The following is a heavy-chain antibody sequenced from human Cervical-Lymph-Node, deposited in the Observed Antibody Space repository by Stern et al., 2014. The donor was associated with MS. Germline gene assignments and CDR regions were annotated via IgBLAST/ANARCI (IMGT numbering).Heavy chain of an antibody. CDR1: GFTFGVFA. J-gene: IGHJ4*02. CDR2: ISWNSGRI. D-gene: IGHD3-16*01. Sequence: VQLVESGEALVKLGGSLRSPWEASGFTFGVFAITWVRQAPGKGLEWVSGISWNSGRIGYADSVKGRFTISRDNAKNSLYLQMNSLRAEDTALYYCAKDMGGMITFGGGIDYWGQGTLVTVSS. CDR3: AKDMGGMITFGGGIDY. V-gene: IGHV3-9*01.